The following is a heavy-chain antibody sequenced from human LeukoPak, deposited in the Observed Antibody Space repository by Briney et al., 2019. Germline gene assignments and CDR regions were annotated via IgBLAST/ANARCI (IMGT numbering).Heavy chain of an antibody. CDR3: AKGQRYYYDSSGYLNSFDY. J-gene: IGHJ4*02. V-gene: IGHV3-23*01. D-gene: IGHD3-22*01. CDR2: ISGSGGST. Sequence: GGSLRLSCAASGFTFSSYAMSWVRQTPGKGLEWVSAISGSGGSTYYADSAKGRFTISRDNSKNTLYLQMNSLRAEDTAVYYCAKGQRYYYDSSGYLNSFDYWGQGTLVTVSP. CDR1: GFTFSSYA.